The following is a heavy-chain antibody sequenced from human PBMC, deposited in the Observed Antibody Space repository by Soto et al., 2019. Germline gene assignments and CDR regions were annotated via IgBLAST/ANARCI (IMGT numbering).Heavy chain of an antibody. J-gene: IGHJ3*02. CDR1: GGSISSGGYY. V-gene: IGHV4-31*03. CDR3: ARDYYDSSLGGVGAFDI. CDR2: IYYSGST. D-gene: IGHD3-22*01. Sequence: SETLSLTCTVSGGSISSGGYYWSWIRQHPGKGLEWIGYIYYSGSTYYNPSLKSRVTISVGTSKNQFSLKLSSVTAADTAVYYCARDYYDSSLGGVGAFDIWGQGTMVTVSS.